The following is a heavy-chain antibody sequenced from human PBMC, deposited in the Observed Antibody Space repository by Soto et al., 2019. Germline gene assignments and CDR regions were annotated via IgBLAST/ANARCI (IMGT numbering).Heavy chain of an antibody. CDR2: TSFRFKSYT. J-gene: IGHJ5*02. CDR3: ASDHGTYCSGGSCYSGWFGP. D-gene: IGHD2-15*01. V-gene: IGHV6-1*01. CDR1: GESGCSYSAS. Sequence: QTLSLTCAVSGESGCSYSASWYWFRQTPSRGLEWLGVTSFRFKSYTDSPVSVKSRITINPDTSKNQFSLQLNSVTPEDTAVYYCASDHGTYCSGGSCYSGWFGPWGQGTLVTVSS.